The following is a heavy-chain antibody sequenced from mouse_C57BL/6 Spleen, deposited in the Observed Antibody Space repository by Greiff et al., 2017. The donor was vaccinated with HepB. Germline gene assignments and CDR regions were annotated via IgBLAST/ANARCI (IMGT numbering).Heavy chain of an antibody. J-gene: IGHJ1*03. V-gene: IGHV3-1*01. D-gene: IGHD2-4*01. CDR3: ARYDSGYFDV. Sequence: EVQLQQSGPGMVKPSQSLSLTCTVTGYSITSGYDWHWIRHFPGNKLEWMGYISYSGSTNYNPSLKSRISITHDTSKNHFFLKLNSVTTEDTATYYCARYDSGYFDVWGTGTTVTVSS. CDR2: ISYSGST. CDR1: GYSITSGYD.